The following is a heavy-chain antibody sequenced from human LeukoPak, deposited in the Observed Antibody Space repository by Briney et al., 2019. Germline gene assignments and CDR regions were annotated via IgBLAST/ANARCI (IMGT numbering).Heavy chain of an antibody. CDR2: INPSGGST. V-gene: IGHV1-46*01. Sequence: ASVKVSCKASGYTFTSYYMHWVRQAPGQGLEWMGIINPSGGSTSYAQKFQGRVTMTRDMSTSTVYMELSSLGSEDTAVYYCARRDGDYYYGDWGQGTLVTVSS. J-gene: IGHJ4*02. CDR1: GYTFTSYY. D-gene: IGHD4-17*01. CDR3: ARRDGDYYYGD.